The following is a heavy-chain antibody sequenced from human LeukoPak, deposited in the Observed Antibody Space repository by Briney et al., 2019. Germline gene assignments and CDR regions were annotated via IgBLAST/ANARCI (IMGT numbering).Heavy chain of an antibody. Sequence: GGSLRLSCAASGFTFSSYAMSWVRQAPGKGLEWVSAISGSGGSTYYADSVKGRFTISRDNSKNTLYLQMNSLRAEDTAVYYCAKDHRWESQLPGGTAFDIWGQGTMVTVSS. CDR3: AKDHRWESQLPGGTAFDI. CDR2: ISGSGGST. J-gene: IGHJ3*02. D-gene: IGHD2-2*01. V-gene: IGHV3-23*01. CDR1: GFTFSSYA.